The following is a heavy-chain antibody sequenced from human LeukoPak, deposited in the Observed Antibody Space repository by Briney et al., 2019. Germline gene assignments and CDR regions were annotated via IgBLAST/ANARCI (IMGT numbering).Heavy chain of an antibody. J-gene: IGHJ4*02. CDR3: AKRQDYYGSGSYYNLLDY. Sequence: PGRSLRLSCAASGFTFSSYGMHWVRQAPGKGLEWVAVISYDGSNKYYADSVKGRFTISRDNSMNTLYLQVNSLRAEDTAVYYCAKRQDYYGSGSYYNLLDYWGQGTLVTVPS. D-gene: IGHD3-10*01. V-gene: IGHV3-30*18. CDR2: ISYDGSNK. CDR1: GFTFSSYG.